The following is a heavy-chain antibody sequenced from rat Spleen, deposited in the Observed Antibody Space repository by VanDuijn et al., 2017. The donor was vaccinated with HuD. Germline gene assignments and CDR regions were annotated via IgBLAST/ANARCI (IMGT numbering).Heavy chain of an antibody. D-gene: IGHD1-11*01. V-gene: IGHV5S23*01. CDR2: ISPSGDT. Sequence: EVQLVESGGGLMQPGRSLKLSCAVSGFTFSNFDMAWVRQAPTKGLEWVASISPSGDTYYRDSVKGRFTISRDIAKSILFLEMDSLRSEDTATYYCARPTEGIAWFVYWGQGTLVTVSS. J-gene: IGHJ3*01. CDR1: GFTFSNFD. CDR3: ARPTEGIAWFVY.